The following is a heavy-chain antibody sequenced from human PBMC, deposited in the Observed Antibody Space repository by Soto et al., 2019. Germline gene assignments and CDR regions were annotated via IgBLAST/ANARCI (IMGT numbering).Heavy chain of an antibody. CDR3: ARDGSKGMDV. D-gene: IGHD1-26*01. J-gene: IGHJ6*02. CDR1: GYTFTGNY. Sequence: GASVKVSCTASGYTFTGNYMHWVRQAPGQGLEWMGWINPNSGGTNYAQKFQGWVTMTRDTSISTAYMELSRLRSDDTAVYYCARDGSKGMDVWGQGTTVTVSS. CDR2: INPNSGGT. V-gene: IGHV1-2*04.